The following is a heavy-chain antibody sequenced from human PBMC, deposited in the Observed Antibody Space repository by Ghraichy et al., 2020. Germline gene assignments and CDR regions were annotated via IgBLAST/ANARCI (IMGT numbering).Heavy chain of an antibody. CDR2: ISSGGDTT. Sequence: GGSLRLSCAASGFTLNIYEMIWVRQAPGRGLEWVSYISSGGDTTHYEDSVKGRFTISRDNAKKSLYLQMNSLRAEDTAVYFCARVEEGFDFWGQGTLVTVSS. J-gene: IGHJ4*02. V-gene: IGHV3-48*03. CDR3: ARVEEGFDF. CDR1: GFTLNIYE. D-gene: IGHD1-1*01.